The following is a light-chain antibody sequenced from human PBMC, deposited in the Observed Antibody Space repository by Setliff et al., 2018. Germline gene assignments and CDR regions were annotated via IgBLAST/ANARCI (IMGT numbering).Light chain of an antibody. Sequence: QSALTQPASVSGSPGQSITISCTGSSSDVGGYDYVSWYQHHPGRAPKFMIYDVIKRPSGVSNRFSGSKSGNTASLTISGLQPEDEADYYCTSYTSTARVFGTGTKVTVL. J-gene: IGLJ1*01. CDR2: DVI. CDR1: SSDVGGYDY. V-gene: IGLV2-14*03. CDR3: TSYTSTARV.